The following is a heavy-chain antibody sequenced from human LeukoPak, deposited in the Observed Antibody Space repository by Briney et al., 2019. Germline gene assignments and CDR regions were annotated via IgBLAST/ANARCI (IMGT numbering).Heavy chain of an antibody. D-gene: IGHD4-23*01. CDR2: IYYSGST. Sequence: SETLSLTCTVSGGSISSGGYYWSWIGQHPGKGLEWIGYIYYSGSTYYNPSLKSRVTISVDTSKNQFSLKLSSVTAADTAVYYCARLTSADYGGNGGDFDYWGQGTLVTVSS. CDR3: ARLTSADYGGNGGDFDY. CDR1: GGSISSGGYY. J-gene: IGHJ4*02. V-gene: IGHV4-31*03.